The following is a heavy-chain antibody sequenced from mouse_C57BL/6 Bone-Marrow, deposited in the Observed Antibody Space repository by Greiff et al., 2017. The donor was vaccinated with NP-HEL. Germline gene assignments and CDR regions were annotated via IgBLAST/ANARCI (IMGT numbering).Heavy chain of an antibody. CDR1: GYTFTDYE. D-gene: IGHD1-1*01. J-gene: IGHJ2*01. CDR3: TRPINTVNY. CDR2: IDPDTGGT. V-gene: IGHV1-15*01. Sequence: QVQLQQSGAELVRPGASVTLSCKASGYTFTDYEMHWVKQTPVHGLEWIGAIDPDTGGTAYNQKFKGKAILTADKSSSTAYMELSSLTSEDSAVYYCTRPINTVNYWGQGTTLTVSS.